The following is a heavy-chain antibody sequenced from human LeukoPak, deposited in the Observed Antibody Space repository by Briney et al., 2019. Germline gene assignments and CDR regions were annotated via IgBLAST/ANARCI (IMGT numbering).Heavy chain of an antibody. CDR1: GFTFDDYA. CDR2: ISWNSGSI. D-gene: IGHD1-1*01. J-gene: IGHJ4*02. V-gene: IGHV3-9*01. Sequence: GRSLRLSCAASGFTFDDYAMHWVRQAPGKGLEWVSGISWNSGSIGYADSVKGRFTISRDNAKNSLHLQMNSLRAEDTAVYYCARDSNNWNDGSIDYWGQGTLVTVSS. CDR3: ARDSNNWNDGSIDY.